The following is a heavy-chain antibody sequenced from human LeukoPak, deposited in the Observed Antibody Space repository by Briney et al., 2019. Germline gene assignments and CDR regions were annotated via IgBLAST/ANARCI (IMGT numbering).Heavy chain of an antibody. CDR1: GGSISSYF. V-gene: IGHV4-59*01. J-gene: IGHJ6*03. Sequence: SETLSLTCTVSGGSISSYFWTWIRQPPGKGLEWIGYISDSGSTDYYPSLKSRVTMSVDTSKNRFSLKLSSVTAADTAVYYCARVVYSGYDFRGAMDVWGKGTTVTVSS. CDR2: ISDSGST. D-gene: IGHD5-12*01. CDR3: ARVVYSGYDFRGAMDV.